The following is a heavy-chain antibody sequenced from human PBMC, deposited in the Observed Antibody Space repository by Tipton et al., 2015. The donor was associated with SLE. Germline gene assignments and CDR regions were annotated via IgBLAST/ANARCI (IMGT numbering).Heavy chain of an antibody. CDR3: ARDMETSGWFDP. CDR1: GYTFNSYG. J-gene: IGHJ5*02. Sequence: QSGPEVKKPGASMKVSCRASGYTFNSYGITWVRQAPGQGLEWMGWITTYNGNTNYAQNFQGRVTMTTDTSTTAYMELRSLRSDDTAVYYCARDMETSGWFDPWGQGTLVTVSS. D-gene: IGHD1-26*01. V-gene: IGHV1-18*01. CDR2: ITTYNGNT.